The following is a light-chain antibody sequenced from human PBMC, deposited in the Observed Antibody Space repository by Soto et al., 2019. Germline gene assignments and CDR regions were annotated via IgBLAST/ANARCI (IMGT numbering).Light chain of an antibody. J-gene: IGKJ5*01. CDR1: QSVSID. CDR3: QQYDNSPIT. V-gene: IGKV3-15*01. Sequence: ERLMTQSPATLSVSPGERATLSCRASQSVSIDLAWYQQTPGQAPRLLIYGASTRATGIPVRFSGSGSGTDFTLTISRLEPEDFAVYYCQQYDNSPITFGQGTRLEIK. CDR2: GAS.